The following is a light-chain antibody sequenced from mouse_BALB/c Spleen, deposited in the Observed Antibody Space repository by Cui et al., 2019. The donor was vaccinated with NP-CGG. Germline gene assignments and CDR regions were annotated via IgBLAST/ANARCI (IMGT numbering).Light chain of an antibody. CDR2: GTN. CDR1: TGAVTTSNY. J-gene: IGLJ1*01. V-gene: IGLV1*01. CDR3: ALWYSNHWV. Sequence: QAVVTQESALTTSPGDTVTLTCRSSTGAVTTSNYANWVQEKPDHLFTGLIGGTNNRAPGVPARFSGSLIGDKAALTITGAHTEDEAIYFCALWYSNHWVFGGGTKLTVL.